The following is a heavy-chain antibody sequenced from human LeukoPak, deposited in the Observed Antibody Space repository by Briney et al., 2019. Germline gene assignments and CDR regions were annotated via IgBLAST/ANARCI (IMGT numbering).Heavy chain of an antibody. J-gene: IGHJ6*02. D-gene: IGHD1-26*01. CDR1: GFTFSRYD. CDR3: VKDLMGGGDYYYGLDV. V-gene: IGHV3-64*03. Sequence: GGSLRLSCLASGFTFSRYDMHWVRQAPGKRLEYVSAISSNGDSTYYADSVKDRFTISRDNSKNTLYLQMSSLRAEDTAVFYCVKDLMGGGDYYYGLDVWGQGTTVTVS. CDR2: ISSNGDST.